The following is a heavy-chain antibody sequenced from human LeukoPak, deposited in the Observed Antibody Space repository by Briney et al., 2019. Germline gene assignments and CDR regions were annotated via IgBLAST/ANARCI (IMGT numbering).Heavy chain of an antibody. V-gene: IGHV3-21*01. Sequence: PGGSLRLSCAASGFTFSSYSMNWVRQAPGKGLEWVSSISSSSSYIYYADSVKGRFTISRDNAKNSLYQQMNSLRAEDTAVYYCARAPEPRFLSWTDYWGQGTLVTVSS. CDR3: ARAPEPRFLSWTDY. CDR1: GFTFSSYS. CDR2: ISSSSSYI. D-gene: IGHD3-3*01. J-gene: IGHJ4*02.